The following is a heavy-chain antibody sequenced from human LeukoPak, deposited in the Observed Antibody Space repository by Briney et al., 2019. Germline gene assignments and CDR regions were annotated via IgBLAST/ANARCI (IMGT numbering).Heavy chain of an antibody. J-gene: IGHJ3*02. V-gene: IGHV3-30*02. Sequence: GGSLRLSCAASGFTFSSYGMHWVRQAPGKGLEWVAFIRYDGSNKYYADSVKGRFTISRDNSKNTLYLQMNSLRAEDTAVYYCAKDRHSGIVGATGAFDIWGQGTMVTVSS. CDR1: GFTFSSYG. D-gene: IGHD1-26*01. CDR3: AKDRHSGIVGATGAFDI. CDR2: IRYDGSNK.